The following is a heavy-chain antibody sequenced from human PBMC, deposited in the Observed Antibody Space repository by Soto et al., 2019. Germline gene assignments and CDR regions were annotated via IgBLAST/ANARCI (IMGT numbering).Heavy chain of an antibody. CDR3: AAYCYTMTCTHFHGYS. Sequence: PGGALRISCAVSGFRFRDYWMSWVRQAPGKGLEWVANIKQDESDKYYVDSVKGRFTISRDNAKNALYLQMNSLRVEDTAVYYCAAYCYTMTCTHFHGYSWGQGTQVTVSS. CDR1: GFRFRDYW. D-gene: IGHD3-16*02. V-gene: IGHV3-7*03. J-gene: IGHJ5*02. CDR2: IKQDESDK.